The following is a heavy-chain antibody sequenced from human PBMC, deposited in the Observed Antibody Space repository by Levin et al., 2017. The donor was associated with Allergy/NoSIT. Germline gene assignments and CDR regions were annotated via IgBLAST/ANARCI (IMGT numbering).Heavy chain of an antibody. D-gene: IGHD1-26*01. CDR3: VRGIVGSIFAS. J-gene: IGHJ4*02. V-gene: IGHV3-48*02. Sequence: ETLSLTCAASGFTFSSYSMNWVRQAPGKGLEWVSYISSSSTTIYYADSVKGRSSISRDNADNSLYLQMNSLRDEDTALYYCVRGIVGSIFASGGQGTLVTVSS. CDR2: ISSSSTTI. CDR1: GFTFSSYS.